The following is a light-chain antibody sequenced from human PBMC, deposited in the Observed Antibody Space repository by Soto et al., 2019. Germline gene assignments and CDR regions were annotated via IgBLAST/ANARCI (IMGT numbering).Light chain of an antibody. CDR3: QSYDSSLSGGDV. CDR1: SSNIGAGYD. Sequence: QSVLTQPPSVSGAPGQTVTISCTGGSSNIGAGYDVHWYQQRPGTAPKLLIYGNSNRPSGVPDRFSGSKSGTSASLAITGLQAEDEADYYCQSYDSSLSGGDVFGTGTKVTVL. J-gene: IGLJ1*01. CDR2: GNS. V-gene: IGLV1-40*01.